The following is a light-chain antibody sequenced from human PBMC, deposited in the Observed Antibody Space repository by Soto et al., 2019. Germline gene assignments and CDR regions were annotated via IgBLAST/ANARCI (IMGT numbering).Light chain of an antibody. CDR1: QNIATW. Sequence: DIPMTQTPSTLSASVGDRVTITCRASQNIATWLAWYQQKPGKAPKLLIYKASNLQSGVPTGFSGSGSGTEFTLTISSLQPDDFANYYCQQYSSFTTFGQGTKVDI. CDR3: QQYSSFTT. J-gene: IGKJ1*01. V-gene: IGKV1-5*03. CDR2: KAS.